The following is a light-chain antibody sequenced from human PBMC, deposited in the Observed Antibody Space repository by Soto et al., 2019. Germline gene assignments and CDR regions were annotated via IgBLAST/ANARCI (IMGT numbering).Light chain of an antibody. V-gene: IGKV1-9*01. CDR1: QGIANF. CDR3: QQLNSFPIP. Sequence: IQLTQSPSSLSASVGDRVTISCRASQGIANFLAWYQQKPGKAPKLLIYGASTLQSGDPSRFSGSGSGTDFTLTISSLQPEDFATYDCQQLNSFPIPFGPGTKVDIK. CDR2: GAS. J-gene: IGKJ3*01.